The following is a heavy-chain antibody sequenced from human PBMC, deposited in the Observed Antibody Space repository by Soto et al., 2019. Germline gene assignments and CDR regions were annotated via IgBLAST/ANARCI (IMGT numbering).Heavy chain of an antibody. J-gene: IGHJ4*02. CDR3: TRDGVVVVTAIIY. D-gene: IGHD2-21*02. CDR2: IRSKAYGGTT. Sequence: EVQLVESGGGLVKPGRSLRLSCTASGFTFGDYAMSWFRQAPGKGLEWVGFIRSKAYGGTTEYAASVKGRFTISRDDSKSSVYLQMNSLKTEDTAVYYCTRDGVVVVTAIIYLGQGTLVTVSS. V-gene: IGHV3-49*05. CDR1: GFTFGDYA.